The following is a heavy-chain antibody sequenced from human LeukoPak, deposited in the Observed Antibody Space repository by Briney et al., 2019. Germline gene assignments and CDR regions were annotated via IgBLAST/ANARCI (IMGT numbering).Heavy chain of an antibody. J-gene: IGHJ2*01. CDR1: GFTFSTSG. Sequence: GGSLRLSCAASGFTFSTSGMHWVRQAPGKGLEWVAVISYDGTYKIYPDSVKGRFTISRDNSKNTVYLQMNSLRAEDTAVYYCAKPYYDSSGDFDLWGRGTLVTVSS. CDR2: ISYDGTYK. V-gene: IGHV3-30*18. CDR3: AKPYYDSSGDFDL. D-gene: IGHD3-22*01.